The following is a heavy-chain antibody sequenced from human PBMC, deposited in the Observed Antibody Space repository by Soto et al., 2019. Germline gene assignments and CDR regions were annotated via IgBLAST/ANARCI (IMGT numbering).Heavy chain of an antibody. CDR2: IYPGDSDT. Sequence: PGESLKISCKGSGYSFTSYWIGWVRQMPGKGLEWMGIIYPGDSDTRYSPSFQGQATISADKSISTAYLQWSSLKASDTAMYYCAGCSGGSCYPNGAFDIWGQGTMVTVSS. V-gene: IGHV5-51*01. CDR1: GYSFTSYW. J-gene: IGHJ3*02. CDR3: AGCSGGSCYPNGAFDI. D-gene: IGHD2-15*01.